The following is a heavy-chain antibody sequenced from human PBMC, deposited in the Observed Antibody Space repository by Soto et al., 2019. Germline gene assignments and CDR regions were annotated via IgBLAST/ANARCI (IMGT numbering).Heavy chain of an antibody. J-gene: IGHJ4*02. V-gene: IGHV4-59*01. D-gene: IGHD6-13*01. CDR3: ARVRGSSWYRRFDY. CDR1: GGSISSYY. CDR2: IYYSGST. Sequence: PSETLSLTCTVSGGSISSYYWSWIRQPPGKGLEWIGYIYYSGSTNYNPSLKSRVTISVDTSKNQFSLKLSSVTAADTAVYYCARVRGSSWYRRFDYWGQGTLVTVSS.